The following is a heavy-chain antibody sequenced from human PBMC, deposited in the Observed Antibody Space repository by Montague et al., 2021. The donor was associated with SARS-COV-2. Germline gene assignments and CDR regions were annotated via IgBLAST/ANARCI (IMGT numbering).Heavy chain of an antibody. V-gene: IGHV3-21*01. CDR3: AREKANLPGGLDV. CDR2: IRGSGNYV. CDR1: GFSFIHYN. Sequence: SLRLSCAGSGFSFIHYNINWVRQAPGKGLEWVSCIRGSGNYVSYADSVRGRFTISIDNAKNTLFLEMSSLRADDTAVYYCAREKANLPGGLDVWGQGTTVTVS. J-gene: IGHJ6*02. D-gene: IGHD4/OR15-4a*01.